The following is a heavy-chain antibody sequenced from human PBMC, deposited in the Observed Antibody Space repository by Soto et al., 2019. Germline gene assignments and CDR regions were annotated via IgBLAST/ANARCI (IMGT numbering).Heavy chain of an antibody. CDR1: GFTFDNYA. V-gene: IGHV3-23*01. CDR3: ARDLRGSVAALWYFAY. D-gene: IGHD2-15*01. J-gene: IGHJ4*02. CDR2: ITISGTKT. Sequence: EVQLLESGGGLVQPGGSLRLSCAASGFTFDNYAMNWVRQAPGRGLEWVSGITISGTKTYYADTVKGRFTISRDNSKNTLYLQMKSLGADDTAVDYCARDLRGSVAALWYFAYWGQGTLVTVSS.